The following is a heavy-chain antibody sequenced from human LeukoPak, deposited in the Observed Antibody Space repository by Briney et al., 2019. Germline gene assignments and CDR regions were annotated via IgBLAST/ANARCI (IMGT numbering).Heavy chain of an antibody. J-gene: IGHJ4*02. D-gene: IGHD6-13*01. CDR1: GFTFSSYS. CDR3: ARSPLGTIAAAGNQGY. V-gene: IGHV3-21*01. CDR2: ISSSSSYI. Sequence: PGGSLRLSCAASGFTFSSYSMNWVRQAPGKGLEWVSSISSSSSYIYYADSVKGRFTISRDNAKNSLYLQMNSLRAEDTAVYYCARSPLGTIAAAGNQGYWGQGTLATVSS.